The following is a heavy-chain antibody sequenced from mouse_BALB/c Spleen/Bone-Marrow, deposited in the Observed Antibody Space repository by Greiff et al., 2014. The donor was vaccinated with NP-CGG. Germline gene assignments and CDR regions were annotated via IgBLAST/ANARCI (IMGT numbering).Heavy chain of an antibody. CDR1: GFTFSSFG. J-gene: IGHJ4*01. CDR3: TRSGTLGSMDY. Sequence: EVQRVESGGGLVQPGGSRKLSCAASGFTFSSFGMHWVRQAPEKGLEWVAYISSGSSTIYYADTMKGRFTISRDNPKNTLFLQMDSLRSEDTAMYYCTRSGTLGSMDYWGQGTSVTVSS. CDR2: ISSGSSTI. D-gene: IGHD3-3*01. V-gene: IGHV5-17*02.